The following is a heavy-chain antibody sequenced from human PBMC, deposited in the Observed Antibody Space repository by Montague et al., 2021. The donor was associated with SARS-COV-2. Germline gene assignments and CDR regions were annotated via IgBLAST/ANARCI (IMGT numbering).Heavy chain of an antibody. V-gene: IGHV4-59*01. CDR2: IYYSGST. J-gene: IGHJ6*02. Sequence: SETLSLTCTVSGGPISGFYWSWIRQPPGKGLEWIGYIYYSGSTKYNPSLESRVAVSVDRSKNQVSLKLTSVTAADTAVYYCARLLRSCTNGVCRTYYYYALDVWGQGTSVTVFS. D-gene: IGHD2-8*01. CDR3: ARLLRSCTNGVCRTYYYYALDV. CDR1: GGPISGFY.